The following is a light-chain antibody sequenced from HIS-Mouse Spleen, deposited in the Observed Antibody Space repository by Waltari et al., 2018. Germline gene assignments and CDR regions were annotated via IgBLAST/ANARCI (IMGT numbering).Light chain of an antibody. J-gene: IGLJ1*01. V-gene: IGLV3-21*03. CDR1: NLGSKS. CDR2: DGS. Sequence: SYVLTQPPSVSVAPGKTARITCGGNNLGSKSVHWYQQKPGQAPVLVVYDGSDRPSGIPERFSGSNSGNTATLTISRVEAGDEADYYCQVWDSSSDHYVFGTGTKVTVL. CDR3: QVWDSSSDHYV.